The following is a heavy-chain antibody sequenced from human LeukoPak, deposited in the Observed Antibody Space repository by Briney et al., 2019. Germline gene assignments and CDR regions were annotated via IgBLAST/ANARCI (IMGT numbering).Heavy chain of an antibody. Sequence: PGGSLRLSCAASGFTFSSYAMSWVRQAPGTGLKWVSAISGSGGSTYYADSVKGRFTISRDNSKNTLYLQMNSLRAEDTAVYYCARDLRGYSSSWYVDYWGQGTLVTVSS. J-gene: IGHJ4*02. CDR3: ARDLRGYSSSWYVDY. CDR1: GFTFSSYA. D-gene: IGHD6-13*01. CDR2: ISGSGGST. V-gene: IGHV3-23*01.